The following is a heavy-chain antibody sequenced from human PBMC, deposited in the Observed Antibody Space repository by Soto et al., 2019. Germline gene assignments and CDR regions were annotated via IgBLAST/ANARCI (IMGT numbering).Heavy chain of an antibody. V-gene: IGHV3-48*03. CDR3: ARESFSASPNFFDY. CDR1: GFAFSNYE. CDR2: ISLSGSTI. J-gene: IGHJ4*02. Sequence: GGSLRLSCAASGFAFSNYEMNWVRQAPGKGLEWVSYISLSGSTIYYADSVKGRFTISSDDAKNSLYLQMDILRADDTAVYYCARESFSASPNFFDYWGQGTLVTVSS. D-gene: IGHD3-3*02.